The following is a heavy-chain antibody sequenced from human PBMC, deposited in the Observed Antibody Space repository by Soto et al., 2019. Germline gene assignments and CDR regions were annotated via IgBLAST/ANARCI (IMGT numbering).Heavy chain of an antibody. CDR1: GYSVSSSDYY. D-gene: IGHD2-15*01. Sequence: KPSETLSLTCIVSGYSVSSSDYYWAWIRQPPGKGLEWIGSMLYSGLTYYNPSLKSRVTLSVDTSKNQFSVRLNSVTASDTAVYYCAPLSVSLSGPYGIHVWGQGTTVTVSS. CDR2: MLYSGLT. V-gene: IGHV4-39*01. CDR3: APLSVSLSGPYGIHV. J-gene: IGHJ6*02.